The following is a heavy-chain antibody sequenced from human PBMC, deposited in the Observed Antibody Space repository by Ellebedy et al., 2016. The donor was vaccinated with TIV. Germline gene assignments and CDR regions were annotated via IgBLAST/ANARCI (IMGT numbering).Heavy chain of an antibody. J-gene: IGHJ6*02. Sequence: GESLKISCAASGFTFDDYAMHWVRHAPGKGLEWVSLISGDGGSTHYADSVKGRFTISRDNRKNSLYLQMNSLRSEDTALYYCVKDLGTYYHGMDVWGQGTTVTVSS. CDR2: ISGDGGST. CDR1: GFTFDDYA. V-gene: IGHV3-43*02. CDR3: VKDLGTYYHGMDV.